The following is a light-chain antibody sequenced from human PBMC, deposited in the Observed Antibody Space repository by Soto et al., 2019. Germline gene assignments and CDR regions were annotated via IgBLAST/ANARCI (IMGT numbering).Light chain of an antibody. CDR1: QSISSW. J-gene: IGKJ1*01. V-gene: IGKV1-5*03. CDR3: PQSNSYWP. CDR2: KAS. Sequence: DIQMTQSPSTLSASVGDRVTITCRASQSISSWLAWYQQKPGKATKLLIYKASSLESGVPSRFSGSGSGTEFTLTISSLRADDFATYYCPQSNSYWPFGQGTQVEIK.